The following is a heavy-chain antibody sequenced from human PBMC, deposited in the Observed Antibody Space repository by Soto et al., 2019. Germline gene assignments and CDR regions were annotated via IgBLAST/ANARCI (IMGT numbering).Heavy chain of an antibody. CDR3: AKTANGWFSAFDI. J-gene: IGHJ3*02. D-gene: IGHD6-19*01. Sequence: EVQLLESGGGLVQPGGSLRLSCAASGFTFSSYAMSWVRQAPGKGLEWVSAISGSGGTTYYADSVKGRFTFSRDNSKTTLYLQMNSLRAEDTAVYYCAKTANGWFSAFDIWGQGKRVTVSS. V-gene: IGHV3-23*01. CDR2: ISGSGGTT. CDR1: GFTFSSYA.